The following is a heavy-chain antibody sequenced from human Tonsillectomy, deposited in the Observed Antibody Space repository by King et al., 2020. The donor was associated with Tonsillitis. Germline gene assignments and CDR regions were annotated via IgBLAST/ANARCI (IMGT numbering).Heavy chain of an antibody. CDR1: GFTFSSYG. D-gene: IGHD1-1*01. CDR2: ISYDGRNK. CDR3: AKVTPPGTTGTTYGMDV. J-gene: IGHJ6*02. Sequence: VQLVESGGGVVQPGRSLRLSCAASGFTFSSYGMHWVRQAPGKGLEWVAVISYDGRNKYYADSVKGRFTISRDNSKNTLYLQMNSLRAEDTAVCYCAKVTPPGTTGTTYGMDVWGQGTTVTVSS. V-gene: IGHV3-30*18.